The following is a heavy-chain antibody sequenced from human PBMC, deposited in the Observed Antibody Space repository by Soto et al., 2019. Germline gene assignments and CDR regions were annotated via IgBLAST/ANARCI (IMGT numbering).Heavy chain of an antibody. J-gene: IGHJ6*02. Sequence: ASVKVSCKASGYTFTSYDINWVRQATGQGLEWMGWMNPNSGNTGYAQKFQGRVTMTSNTSISTAYMELSSLRSEDTAVYYWARGLSSGWYYYGMDVWGQGTTVTVSS. CDR1: GYTFTSYD. CDR2: MNPNSGNT. V-gene: IGHV1-8*01. D-gene: IGHD6-19*01. CDR3: ARGLSSGWYYYGMDV.